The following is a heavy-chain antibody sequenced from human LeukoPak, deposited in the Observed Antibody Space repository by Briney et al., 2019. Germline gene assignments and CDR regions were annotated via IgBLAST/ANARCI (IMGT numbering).Heavy chain of an antibody. V-gene: IGHV3-21*01. CDR2: ISSSSSYI. CDR1: GFTFSSYS. D-gene: IGHD3-22*01. Sequence: GGSLRLSCAASGFTFSSYSMNWVRQAPGKGLEWVSFISSSSSYIYYADSVKGRFTISRDNAKNSLYLQMNSLRAEDTAVYYCVKIVRNWFDPWGQGTLVTVSS. J-gene: IGHJ5*02. CDR3: VKIVRNWFDP.